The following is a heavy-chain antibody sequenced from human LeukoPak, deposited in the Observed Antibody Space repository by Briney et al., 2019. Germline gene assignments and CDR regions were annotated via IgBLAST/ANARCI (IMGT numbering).Heavy chain of an antibody. Sequence: GSLRLSCTASTFTFSSYAMSWVRQAPGKGLEWVSGISGNGGNTYYADSVKGRFTISRDNSKNTLFLQMNSLRAEDTAVYCCATPLSAYYYYGMDVWGQGTTVTVSS. CDR3: ATPLSAYYYYGMDV. CDR1: TFTFSSYA. V-gene: IGHV3-23*01. J-gene: IGHJ6*02. CDR2: ISGNGGNT.